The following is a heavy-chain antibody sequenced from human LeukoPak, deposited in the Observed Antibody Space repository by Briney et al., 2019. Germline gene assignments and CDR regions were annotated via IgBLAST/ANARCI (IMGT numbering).Heavy chain of an antibody. CDR1: GYTFTSYY. V-gene: IGHV1-46*01. Sequence: GASVKVSCKASGYTFTSYYMHWVRQAPGQGLEWMGIINPSGGSTSYAQKFQGRVTMTRDTSTSTVYMELGSLRSEDTAVYYCAREMSQMSYDYVWGSVDYWGQGTLVTVSS. CDR3: AREMSQMSYDYVWGSVDY. CDR2: INPSGGST. J-gene: IGHJ4*02. D-gene: IGHD3-16*01.